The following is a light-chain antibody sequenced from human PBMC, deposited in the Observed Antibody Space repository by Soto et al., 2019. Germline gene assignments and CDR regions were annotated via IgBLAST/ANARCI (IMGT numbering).Light chain of an antibody. CDR3: QQYGTSPWT. CDR1: QSVSSY. Sequence: EIVMTQSPATLSVSPGERATLSCRASQSVSSYLAWYQQKPGQAPRLLIYGASNRATGIPDRFGGSGSGTDFTLTISRLEPEDFALYYCQQYGTSPWTFGQGTKVDIK. J-gene: IGKJ1*01. V-gene: IGKV3-20*01. CDR2: GAS.